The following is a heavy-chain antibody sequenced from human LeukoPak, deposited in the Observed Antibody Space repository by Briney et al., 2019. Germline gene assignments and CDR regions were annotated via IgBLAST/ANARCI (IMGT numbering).Heavy chain of an antibody. V-gene: IGHV4-59*01. CDR3: ARAEYSGTDY. Sequence: SETLSLTCTISGGSISSYYWSWIRQPPGKGLEWIGYIYYSGSTNYNPSLKSRVTISVDTSKNQFSLKLSSVTAADTAVYYCARAEYSGTDYWGQGTLVTVSS. CDR1: GGSISSYY. CDR2: IYYSGST. J-gene: IGHJ4*02. D-gene: IGHD3-10*01.